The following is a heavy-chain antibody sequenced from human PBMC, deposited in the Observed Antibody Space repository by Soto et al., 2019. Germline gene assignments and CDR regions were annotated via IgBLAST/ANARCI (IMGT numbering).Heavy chain of an antibody. V-gene: IGHV3-30-3*01. J-gene: IGHJ4*02. CDR1: GFTFSSYA. CDR2: ISYDGSNK. Sequence: QVQLVESGGGVVQPGRSLRLSCAASGFTFSSYAMHWVRQAPGKGLEWVAVISYDGSNKYYADSVKGRFTISRDNSKNTLYLQMNSLRAENTAVYYCARDIGGNYYDSSGPYDWGQGTLVTVSS. D-gene: IGHD3-22*01. CDR3: ARDIGGNYYDSSGPYD.